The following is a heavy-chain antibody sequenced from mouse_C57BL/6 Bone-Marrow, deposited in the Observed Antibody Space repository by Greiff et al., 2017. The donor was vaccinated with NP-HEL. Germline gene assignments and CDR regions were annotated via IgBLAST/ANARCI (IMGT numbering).Heavy chain of an antibody. Sequence: VQRVESGPGLVQPSQSLSITCTVSGFSLTSYGVHWVRQSPGKGLEWLGVIWRGGSTDYNAAFMSRLSITKDNSKSQVFFIMNSLQADDTAIYYCAKTGTTVVATRDYAMDYWGQGTSVTVSS. CDR2: IWRGGST. J-gene: IGHJ4*01. CDR1: GFSLTSYG. D-gene: IGHD1-1*01. CDR3: AKTGTTVVATRDYAMDY. V-gene: IGHV2-5*01.